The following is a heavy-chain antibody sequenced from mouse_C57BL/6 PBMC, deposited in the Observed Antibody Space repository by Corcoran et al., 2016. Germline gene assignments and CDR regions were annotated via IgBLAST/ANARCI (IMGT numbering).Heavy chain of an antibody. CDR3: ARYYYGSSFDY. D-gene: IGHD1-1*01. CDR1: GYTFTSYW. Sequence: QVQLQQPGTELVKPGASVKLSCKASGYTFTSYWMHWVKQRPGQGLEWVGNINPSNGGTNYNEKFKSKATLTVDTSSSTAYMQLSSLTSEDSAVYHCARYYYGSSFDYWGQGTTHTVSS. CDR2: INPSNGGT. J-gene: IGHJ2*01. V-gene: IGHV1-53*01.